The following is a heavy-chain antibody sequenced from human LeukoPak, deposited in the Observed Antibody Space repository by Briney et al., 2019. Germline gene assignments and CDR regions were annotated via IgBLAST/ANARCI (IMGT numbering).Heavy chain of an antibody. V-gene: IGHV1-69*13. J-gene: IGHJ4*02. Sequence: ASVKVSCKASGGTFSSYGISWVRQAPGQGLEWMGGIIPIFGTANYAQKFQGRVTITADESTSTAYMELSSLRSEDTAVYYCARDSYGDYGAREYWGQGTLVTVSS. CDR3: ARDSYGDYGAREY. CDR1: GGTFSSYG. CDR2: IIPIFGTA. D-gene: IGHD4-17*01.